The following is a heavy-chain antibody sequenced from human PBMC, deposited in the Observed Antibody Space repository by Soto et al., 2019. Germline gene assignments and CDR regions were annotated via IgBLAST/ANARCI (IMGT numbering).Heavy chain of an antibody. CDR1: GYTFTGYY. J-gene: IGHJ6*02. D-gene: IGHD1-26*01. Sequence: ASVKVSGKASGYTFTGYYMHWLRQAPGQGLEWMGWINPNSGGTNYAQKFQGRVTMTRDTSISTAYMELSRLRSDDTAVYYCARDLEGSILGRYYYYGMDVWGQGTTVTVSS. V-gene: IGHV1-2*02. CDR2: INPNSGGT. CDR3: ARDLEGSILGRYYYYGMDV.